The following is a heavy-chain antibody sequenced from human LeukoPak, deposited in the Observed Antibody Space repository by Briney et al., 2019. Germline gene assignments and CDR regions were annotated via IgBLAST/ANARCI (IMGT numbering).Heavy chain of an antibody. CDR3: ARVRAAAGTSDWFDP. D-gene: IGHD6-13*01. Sequence: SVKVSCKASGGTFSSYAISWVRQAPGQGLEWMGGIIPIFGTANYAQRFQGRVTITADESTSTAYMELCSLRSEDTAVYYCARVRAAAGTSDWFDPWGQGTLVTVSS. CDR2: IIPIFGTA. V-gene: IGHV1-69*01. J-gene: IGHJ5*02. CDR1: GGTFSSYA.